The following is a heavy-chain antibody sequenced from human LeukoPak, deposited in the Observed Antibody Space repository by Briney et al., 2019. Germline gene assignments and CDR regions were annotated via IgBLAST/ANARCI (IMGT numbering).Heavy chain of an antibody. CDR1: GFTFSSYA. J-gene: IGHJ4*02. V-gene: IGHV3-23*01. Sequence: GGSLRLSCAASGFTFSSYAMSWVRQAPGKGLEWVSVRQPGNVSYYADSVKGRFTTSADSSKNSLYLQMNNLRSEDTALYYCARERDYDTYFDYWGQGTLVTVSS. CDR2: RQPGNVS. CDR3: ARERDYDTYFDY. D-gene: IGHD3-22*01.